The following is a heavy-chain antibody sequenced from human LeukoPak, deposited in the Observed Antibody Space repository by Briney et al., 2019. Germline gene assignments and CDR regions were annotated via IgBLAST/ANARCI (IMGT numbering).Heavy chain of an antibody. CDR1: GFTFSSYA. Sequence: GRSLRLSCAASGFTFSSYAMHWVRQAPGKGLEYVSAISSNGGRTYYANSVKGRFTISRDNSRNTLYLQMGSLRAEDMAVYYCATYYYDSGGFHFHHWGQGTLVTVSS. D-gene: IGHD3-22*01. CDR3: ATYYYDSGGFHFHH. J-gene: IGHJ1*01. CDR2: ISSNGGRT. V-gene: IGHV3-64*01.